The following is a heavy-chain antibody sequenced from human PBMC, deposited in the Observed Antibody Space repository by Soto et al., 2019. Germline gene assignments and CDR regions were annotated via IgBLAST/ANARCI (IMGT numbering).Heavy chain of an antibody. V-gene: IGHV1-3*01. CDR2: INAGNGNT. Sequence: ASVKVSCKASGYTFTSYAMHWVRQAPGQRLEWMGWINAGNGNTKYSQKFQGRGTITRDTSASTAYMELSSRRSEDTAVYYCARVGAAAGPYYFDYWGQGTLVTI. J-gene: IGHJ4*02. D-gene: IGHD6-13*01. CDR1: GYTFTSYA. CDR3: ARVGAAAGPYYFDY.